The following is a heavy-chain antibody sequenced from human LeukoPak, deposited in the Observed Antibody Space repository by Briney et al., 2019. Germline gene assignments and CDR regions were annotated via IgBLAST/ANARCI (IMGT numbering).Heavy chain of an antibody. J-gene: IGHJ4*02. CDR3: ARDAYGSGRFDY. CDR2: ISSSSSYI. Sequence: GGSLRLSCAASGFTFSSYSMNWVRQAPGKGLEWVSSISSSSSYIYYADSVKGRFTISRDNAKNSLYLQMNSLRAEDTAVYYCARDAYGSGRFDYWGQGTLVTVSS. CDR1: GFTFSSYS. D-gene: IGHD3-10*01. V-gene: IGHV3-21*01.